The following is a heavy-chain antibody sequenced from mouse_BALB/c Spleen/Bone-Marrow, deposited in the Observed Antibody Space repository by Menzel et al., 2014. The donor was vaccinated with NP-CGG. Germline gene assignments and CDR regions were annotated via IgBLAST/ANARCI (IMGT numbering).Heavy chain of an antibody. CDR3: AYGSSFGFAY. V-gene: IGHV1-74*01. CDR2: IDPYDSET. Sequence: QVQLQQSGAELVRPGASVKLSCRTSGYTFTGYWMNWVKRRPEQGLEWIGRIDPYDSETHYNQKFKVKAILTVDKSSSTAYMQLSSLTSEDSAVYYCAYGSSFGFAYWGQGTLVTVSA. J-gene: IGHJ3*01. CDR1: GYTFTGYW. D-gene: IGHD1-1*01.